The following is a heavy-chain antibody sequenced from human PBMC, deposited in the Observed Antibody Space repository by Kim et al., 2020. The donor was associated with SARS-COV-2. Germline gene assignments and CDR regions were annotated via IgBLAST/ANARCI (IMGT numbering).Heavy chain of an antibody. V-gene: IGHV3-11*01. CDR2: GSTI. J-gene: IGHJ4*02. CDR3: ATVPAARY. Sequence: GSTIYYADSVKGRFTISRDNAKNSLYLQMNGLRAEDTAVYYCATVPAARYWGQGTLVTVSS. D-gene: IGHD2-2*01.